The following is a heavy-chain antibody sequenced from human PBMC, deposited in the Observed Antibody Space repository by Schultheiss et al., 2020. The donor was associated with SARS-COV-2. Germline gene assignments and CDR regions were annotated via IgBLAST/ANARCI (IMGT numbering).Heavy chain of an antibody. J-gene: IGHJ6*02. Sequence: GESLKISCAASGFTFDDYAMHWVRQAPGKGLEWVAVISYDGSNKYYADSVKGRFTISRDNSKNTLYLQMNSLRAEDTAVYYCARDGKDYRSYYYYYGMDVWGQGTTVTVSS. V-gene: IGHV3-30-3*01. CDR1: GFTFDDYA. CDR3: ARDGKDYRSYYYYYGMDV. CDR2: ISYDGSNK. D-gene: IGHD4-11*01.